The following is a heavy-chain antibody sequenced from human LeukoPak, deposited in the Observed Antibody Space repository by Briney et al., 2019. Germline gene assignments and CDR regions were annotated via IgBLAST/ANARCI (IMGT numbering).Heavy chain of an antibody. CDR2: IYTSGST. D-gene: IGHD2-2*01. V-gene: IGHV4-4*07. CDR1: GGSISSYY. Sequence: ETLSLTCTVSGGSISSYYWSWIRQPAGKGLEWIGRIYTSGSTNYNPSLKSRVTMSVDTSKSQFSLKLSSVTAADTAVYYCARIGYCSSTSCLGDDYWGQGTLVTVSS. J-gene: IGHJ4*02. CDR3: ARIGYCSSTSCLGDDY.